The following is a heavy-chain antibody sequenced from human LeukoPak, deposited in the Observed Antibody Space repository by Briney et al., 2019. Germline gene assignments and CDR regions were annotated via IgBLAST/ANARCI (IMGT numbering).Heavy chain of an antibody. V-gene: IGHV1-18*01. CDR3: ARESTVTTPYFGY. CDR1: GYTFSSYG. CDR2: IRGDNGDT. D-gene: IGHD4-17*01. J-gene: IGHJ4*02. Sequence: ASVKVSCKTSGYTFSSYGITWVRQAPGQGLEWVGWIRGDNGDTNYAQKLQGRVTMTTDTSTSTAYMELRSLGSDETAVYYCARESTVTTPYFGYWGQGTLVTVSS.